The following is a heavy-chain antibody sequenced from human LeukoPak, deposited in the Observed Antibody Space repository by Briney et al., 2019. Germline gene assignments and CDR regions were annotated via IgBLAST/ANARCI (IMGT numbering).Heavy chain of an antibody. CDR2: INHSGQN. V-gene: IGHV4-34*01. D-gene: IGHD3-22*01. CDR1: VGSFSGFY. CDR3: ARASSYDSVTRYNPSWFGP. J-gene: IGHJ5*02. Sequence: SETLSLTCAVYVGSFSGFYWCWIRQPPGKGLEWIGEINHSGQNNYNPSLKSRVTISIDTSEKQISLKLTSVTAADTAVYYCARASSYDSVTRYNPSWFGPWGQGTLVTVSS.